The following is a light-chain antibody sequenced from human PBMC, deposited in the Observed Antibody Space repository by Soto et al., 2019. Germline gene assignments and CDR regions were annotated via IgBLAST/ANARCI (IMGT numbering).Light chain of an antibody. CDR1: QSISSY. V-gene: IGKV1-39*01. CDR2: AAS. Sequence: DTQMTQSPSSLSASVGDRVTITCRASQSISSYLNWYQQKPGKAPKLLIYAASSLQSGVPSRFSGSGSGTDFTLTISSLQPEDFATYYCQQSYSTPPTFGQGTKVDIK. J-gene: IGKJ1*01. CDR3: QQSYSTPPT.